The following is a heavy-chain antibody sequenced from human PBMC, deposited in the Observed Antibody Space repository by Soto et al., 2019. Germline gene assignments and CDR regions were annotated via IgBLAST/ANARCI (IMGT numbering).Heavy chain of an antibody. CDR3: ARGRRQGPVTTYYFDY. J-gene: IGHJ4*02. D-gene: IGHD4-4*01. CDR2: TYYSGST. CDR1: GGSISSGGYY. V-gene: IGHV4-31*03. Sequence: PSETLSLTCTVSGGSISSGGYYWSWIRQHPGKGLEWIGYTYYSGSTYYNPSLKSRVTISVDTSKNQFSLKLSSVTAADTAVYYCARGRRQGPVTTYYFDYWGQGTLVTVSS.